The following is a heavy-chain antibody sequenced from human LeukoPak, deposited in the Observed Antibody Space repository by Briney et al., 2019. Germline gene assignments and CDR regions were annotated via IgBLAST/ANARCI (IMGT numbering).Heavy chain of an antibody. D-gene: IGHD6-19*01. V-gene: IGHV3-11*04. CDR3: AREEGGDSSGWALDY. CDR2: ISNNGYTI. Sequence: GGSLRLSCAASGFTVSSNYMSWVRQGPGKGLEWVSYISNNGYTIYYADSVKGRFTISRDNAKNSLYLQMNSLRAEDTAVYYCAREEGGDSSGWALDYWGQGTLVTVSS. CDR1: GFTVSSNY. J-gene: IGHJ4*02.